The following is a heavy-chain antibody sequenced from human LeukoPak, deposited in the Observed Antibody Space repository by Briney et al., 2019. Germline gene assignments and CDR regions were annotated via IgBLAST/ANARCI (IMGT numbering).Heavy chain of an antibody. Sequence: GGSLRLSCAASGFTVSSNYMSWVRQAPGKGLEWVSVIYSGGSTYYADSVKGRFTISRHNSKNTLYLQMNSLRAEDTAVYYCARAWFTVYSGSYGFDLWGRGTLVTVSS. V-gene: IGHV3-53*04. J-gene: IGHJ2*01. CDR2: IYSGGST. D-gene: IGHD1-26*01. CDR1: GFTVSSNY. CDR3: ARAWFTVYSGSYGFDL.